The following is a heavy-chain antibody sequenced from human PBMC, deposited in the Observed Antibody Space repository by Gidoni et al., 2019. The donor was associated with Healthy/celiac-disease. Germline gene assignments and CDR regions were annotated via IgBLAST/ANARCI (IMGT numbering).Heavy chain of an antibody. V-gene: IGHV3-15*01. CDR1: GCNFSNAW. CDR2: IKSKTDGGTT. CDR3: TTDLTDSSSSDDY. Sequence: EVKLVESGGGLVQPGGSLRLSCAASGCNFSNAWMSWVRKAPGKGLEWVGRIKSKTDGGTTDYAAPVKGRFTISRDDSKNTLYLQMNSLKTEDTAVYYCTTDLTDSSSSDDYWGQGTLVTVSS. J-gene: IGHJ4*02. D-gene: IGHD6-6*01.